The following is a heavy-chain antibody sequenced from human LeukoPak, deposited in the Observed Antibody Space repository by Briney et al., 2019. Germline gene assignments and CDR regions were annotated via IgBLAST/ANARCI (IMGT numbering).Heavy chain of an antibody. Sequence: GRSLRLSCAASGFIFSDYAMHWVRQAPGKGLEWEGFISSDGNNRYYADSVKGRFTISRDNSKNTLYLQMNSLGDEDTAVYYCDPHDSSSPFWGQGTLVTVPS. V-gene: IGHV3-30-3*01. CDR2: ISSDGNNR. D-gene: IGHD6-6*01. J-gene: IGHJ4*02. CDR3: DPHDSSSPF. CDR1: GFIFSDYA.